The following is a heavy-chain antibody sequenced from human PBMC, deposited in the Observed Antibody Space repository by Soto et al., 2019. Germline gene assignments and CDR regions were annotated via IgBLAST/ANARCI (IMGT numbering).Heavy chain of an antibody. J-gene: IGHJ4*02. CDR1: GASVSSGSYY. CDR2: IHYTGST. D-gene: IGHD6-13*01. CDR3: AGGTYSSSWID. V-gene: IGHV4-61*01. Sequence: TLSLTCTVSGASVSSGSYYWSWIRQPPGKGLEWIGYIHYTGSTTYNPSLKSRVTVSVDTSKNQFSLKLTSVTAADTAVYYCAGGTYSSSWIDWGQGTLVTVSS.